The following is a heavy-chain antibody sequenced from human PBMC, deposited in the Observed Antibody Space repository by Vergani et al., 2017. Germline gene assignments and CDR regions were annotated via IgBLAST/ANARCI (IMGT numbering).Heavy chain of an antibody. J-gene: IGHJ4*02. CDR3: AGNVDFGNN. CDR2: IIPILGIA. D-gene: IGHD1-1*01. V-gene: IGHV1-69*04. Sequence: QVQLVQSGAEVQKPGSSVKVSCKASGGTFSSYAISWVRPAPGQGLEWMGRIIPILGIANYAQKFQGRVTITADKSTSTAYMELSSLRSEDTAVYYCAGNVDFGNNWGQGTLVTVSS. CDR1: GGTFSSYA.